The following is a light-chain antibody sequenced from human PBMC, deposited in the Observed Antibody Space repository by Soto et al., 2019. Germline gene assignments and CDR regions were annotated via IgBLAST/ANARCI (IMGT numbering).Light chain of an antibody. CDR2: DAS. J-gene: IGKJ2*01. Sequence: DIQMTQSPSTLSASVGDRVTITCRASQSISSWLAWYQQKPGKAPKLLIYDASSFESGVPSRFSGSGSGTEFTLTISSLQPDDFAIYYCQQYWTFGQGTKLEIK. CDR1: QSISSW. V-gene: IGKV1-5*01. CDR3: QQYWT.